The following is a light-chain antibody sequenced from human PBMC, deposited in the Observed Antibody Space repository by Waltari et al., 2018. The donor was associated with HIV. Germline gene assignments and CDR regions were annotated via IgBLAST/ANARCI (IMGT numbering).Light chain of an antibody. CDR3: SSYTTTSTLYV. V-gene: IGLV2-14*03. J-gene: IGLJ1*01. CDR1: SSDIDVDKY. Sequence: QSTLTQPAPASGSPGQSVTISCTGISSDIDVDKYFSWYQQHPGKAPKLLIYDVSNRPSGVSHRFSGSKSANTASLTISGLQAEDEADYYCSSYTTTSTLYVFGTGTKVTV. CDR2: DVS.